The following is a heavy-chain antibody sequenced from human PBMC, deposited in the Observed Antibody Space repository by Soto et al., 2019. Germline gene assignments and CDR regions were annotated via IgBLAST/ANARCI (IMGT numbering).Heavy chain of an antibody. Sequence: GGSLRLSCAASGFTFSSYAMHWVRQAPGKGLEWVAVISYDGSNKYYADSVKGRFTISRDNSKNTLYLQMNSLRAEDTAVYYCASSYGDNGYDYWGQGTLVTVSS. CDR3: ASSYGDNGYDY. CDR2: ISYDGSNK. CDR1: GFTFSSYA. V-gene: IGHV3-30-3*01. D-gene: IGHD4-17*01. J-gene: IGHJ4*02.